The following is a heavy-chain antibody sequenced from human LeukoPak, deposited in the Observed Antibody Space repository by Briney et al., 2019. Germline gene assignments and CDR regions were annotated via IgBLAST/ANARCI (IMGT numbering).Heavy chain of an antibody. CDR1: GGSITSDH. CDR3: ARKNDFDI. J-gene: IGHJ3*02. CDR2: IYYSGST. Sequence: SETLSLTCTVSGGSITSDHWNWIRQPPGKGLEWIGCIYYSGSTYYNPSLKSRVTISVDMSKNQFSLRLTSVTAADTAVYYCARKNDFDIWGHGNSVTVSS. D-gene: IGHD2/OR15-2a*01. V-gene: IGHV4-59*01.